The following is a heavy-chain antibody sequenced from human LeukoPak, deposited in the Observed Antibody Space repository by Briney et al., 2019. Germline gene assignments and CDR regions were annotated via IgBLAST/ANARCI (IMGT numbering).Heavy chain of an antibody. Sequence: PGGSLRLSCAASGFTFSSYSVNWVRQAPGKGLEWVSSISSSSSYIYYADSVKGRFTISRDNAMNSLYLQMNSLRAEDTAVYYCARGTPFTIFGVVILDYWGQGTLVTVSS. CDR1: GFTFSSYS. CDR3: ARGTPFTIFGVVILDY. J-gene: IGHJ4*02. D-gene: IGHD3-3*01. CDR2: ISSSSSYI. V-gene: IGHV3-21*01.